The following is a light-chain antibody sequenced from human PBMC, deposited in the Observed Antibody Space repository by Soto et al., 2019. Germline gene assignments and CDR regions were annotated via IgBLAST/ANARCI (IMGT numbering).Light chain of an antibody. Sequence: DIQLTQSPSLLSASIGDRVTITCRASHDISTFLAWYQQTPGKAPKILIYEASTLQSGVPSRFRGSGSGTEFTLTISGLLPEDFEAYHCQQLYTLPFTFGQGTRLEIK. V-gene: IGKV1-9*01. J-gene: IGKJ5*01. CDR2: EAS. CDR1: HDISTF. CDR3: QQLYTLPFT.